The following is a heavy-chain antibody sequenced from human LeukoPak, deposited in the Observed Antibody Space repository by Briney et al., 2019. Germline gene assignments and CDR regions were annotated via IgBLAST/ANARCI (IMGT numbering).Heavy chain of an antibody. CDR3: AKGSLGGSWYKFLIDY. CDR2: LSYDGSNK. V-gene: IGHV3-30*18. CDR1: GFTFSSYG. J-gene: IGHJ4*02. D-gene: IGHD6-13*01. Sequence: GGSLRLSCAASGFTFSSYGMHWVRQAPGKGLEWVAVLSYDGSNKYYADSVKGRFTISRDNSKNTLYLQMNSLRAEDTAVYYCAKGSLGGSWYKFLIDYWGQGTLVTVSS.